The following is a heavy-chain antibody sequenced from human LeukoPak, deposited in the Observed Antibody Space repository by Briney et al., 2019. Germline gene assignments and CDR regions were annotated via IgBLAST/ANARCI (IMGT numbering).Heavy chain of an antibody. CDR3: ARSHLRLGESS. J-gene: IGHJ4*02. CDR2: IYYNERT. Sequence: SETLSLTCAVSGDSITSYYWTWIRQPPGKGLEWIGYIYYNERTSYNPSLESRVTVSADTSKNQFSLKLTSVTAADTAVYYCARSHLRLGESSWGQGTLVTVSS. V-gene: IGHV4-59*01. D-gene: IGHD3-16*02. CDR1: GDSITSYY.